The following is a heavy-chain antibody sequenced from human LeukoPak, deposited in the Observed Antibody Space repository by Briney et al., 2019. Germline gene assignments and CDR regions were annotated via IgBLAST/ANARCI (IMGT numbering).Heavy chain of an antibody. CDR3: ARKPDYYGADY. J-gene: IGHJ4*02. Sequence: GGSLRLSCAASGFTFSNYWMHWVRQAPGKGLLWVSRIKGDGGSPTYADSVKGRFTVSRDNAKHTLYLQMNRLRAEDTAVYYCARKPDYYGADYWGQGTLVTVSS. D-gene: IGHD3-10*01. CDR2: IKGDGGSP. CDR1: GFTFSNYW. V-gene: IGHV3-74*01.